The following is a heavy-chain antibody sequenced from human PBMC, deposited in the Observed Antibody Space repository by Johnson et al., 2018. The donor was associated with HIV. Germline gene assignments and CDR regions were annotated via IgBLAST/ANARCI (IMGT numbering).Heavy chain of an antibody. CDR3: ARTISGIDAFDI. D-gene: IGHD1-26*01. V-gene: IGHV3-30-3*01. CDR1: EFTFSSYA. CDR2: ISYDGSNK. J-gene: IGHJ3*02. Sequence: QEKLVESGGGVVQPGRSLRLSCAASEFTFSSYAMHWVRQAPGKGLEWVAVISYDGSNKYYADSVKGRFTISRDNSKNTLYLQMNSLRAEDTAVYCSARTISGIDAFDIWGQGTMVTVSS.